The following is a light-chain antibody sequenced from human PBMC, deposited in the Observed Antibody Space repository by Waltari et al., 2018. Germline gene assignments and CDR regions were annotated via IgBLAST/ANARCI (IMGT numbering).Light chain of an antibody. CDR2: GSS. CDR1: QDVRTW. CDR3: QQTDSFPLT. J-gene: IGKJ4*01. Sequence: DIQMTQSPSSVSASVGDRVSISCRASQDVRTWLAWYQQKPGKPPNLLIYGSSTLQSGVPPRFSGSGSGTDFTLTINGLQPEDFASYFCQQTDSFPLTFGGGTKVEIK. V-gene: IGKV1-12*01.